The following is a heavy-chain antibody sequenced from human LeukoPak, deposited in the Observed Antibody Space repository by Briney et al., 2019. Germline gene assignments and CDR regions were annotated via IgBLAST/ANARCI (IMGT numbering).Heavy chain of an antibody. Sequence: SETLSLTCTVSGGSISSYYWSWIRQPAGKGLEWIGRIYTSGSTNYNPSLKSRVTISVDTSKNQFSLKLSSVTAADTAVYYCARSSDSSGYYVNDYWGQGTLVTVSS. V-gene: IGHV4-4*07. D-gene: IGHD3-22*01. J-gene: IGHJ4*02. CDR2: IYTSGST. CDR1: GGSISSYY. CDR3: ARSSDSSGYYVNDY.